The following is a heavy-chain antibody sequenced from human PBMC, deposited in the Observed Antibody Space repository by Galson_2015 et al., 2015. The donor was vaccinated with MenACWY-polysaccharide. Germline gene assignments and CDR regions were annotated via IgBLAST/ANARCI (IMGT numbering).Heavy chain of an antibody. J-gene: IGHJ5*02. CDR1: GFSFNTYW. V-gene: IGHV3-74*01. CDR2: INADGGAT. D-gene: IGHD2-15*01. CDR3: TKAGAKYCSGSSCYFNWFDP. Sequence: SLRLSCAASGFSFNTYWMHWVRHAPGKGLVWVSRINADGGATGYADSVRGRVTISRDNAKNTLYLEMKSLRAEDTAVYYCTKAGAKYCSGSSCYFNWFDPWGQGTLVTVSS.